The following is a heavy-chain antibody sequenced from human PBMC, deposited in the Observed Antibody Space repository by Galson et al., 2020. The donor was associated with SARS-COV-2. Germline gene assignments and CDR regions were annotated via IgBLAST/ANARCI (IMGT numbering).Heavy chain of an antibody. CDR2: FDPEDGET. V-gene: IGHV1-24*01. Sequence: ASVTVSCKVSGYTLTELSMHWVRQAPGKGLEWMGGFDPEDGETIYAQEFQGRVTMTEDTSTDTAYMELSSLRSEDTAVYYCATDLVFPNAFDIWGQGTMVTVSS. CDR1: GYTLTELS. J-gene: IGHJ3*02. D-gene: IGHD2-21*01. CDR3: ATDLVFPNAFDI.